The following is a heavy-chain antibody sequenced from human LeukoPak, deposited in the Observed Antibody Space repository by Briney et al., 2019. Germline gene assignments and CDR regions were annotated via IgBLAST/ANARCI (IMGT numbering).Heavy chain of an antibody. CDR1: GGSFSGYY. D-gene: IGHD6-13*01. Sequence: SETLSLTCAVYGGSFSGYYWSWIRQPPGKGLEWIGEINHSGSTNYNPSLKSRVTISVDTSKNQFSLQLNSVTPEDTAVYYCAREEIAAAGYFWFDPWGQGTLVTVSS. CDR3: AREEIAAAGYFWFDP. V-gene: IGHV4-34*01. J-gene: IGHJ5*02. CDR2: INHSGST.